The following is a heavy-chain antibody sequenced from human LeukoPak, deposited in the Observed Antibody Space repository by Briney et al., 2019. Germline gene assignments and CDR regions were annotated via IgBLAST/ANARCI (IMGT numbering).Heavy chain of an antibody. D-gene: IGHD2-2*02. V-gene: IGHV1-24*01. J-gene: IGHJ5*02. Sequence: ASVKVSCKVSGYTLTELSMHWVRQAPGKGLEWMGGFDPEDGETIYAQKFQGRVTMTEDTSTDTAYMELSSLRSEDTAVYYCATVNSRYHQLLYEPLVVFDPWGQGTLSPSPQ. CDR1: GYTLTELS. CDR3: ATVNSRYHQLLYEPLVVFDP. CDR2: FDPEDGET.